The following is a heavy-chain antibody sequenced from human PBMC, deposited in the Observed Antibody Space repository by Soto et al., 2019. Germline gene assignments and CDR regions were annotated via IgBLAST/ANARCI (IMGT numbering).Heavy chain of an antibody. V-gene: IGHV4-59*08. CDR1: GGSISGAY. J-gene: IGHJ3*02. D-gene: IGHD3-22*01. CDR2: IYYPGST. CDR3: ARVAYYYDSSGSAHEWFAFDI. Sequence: PSETLSLTCSVSGGSISGAYWSWIRQPPGKGLEWIGYIYYPGSTMYNPSLESRVTISVDTSKNQFSLKLSSVTAADTAVYYCARVAYYYDSSGSAHEWFAFDIWGQGTMVTVSS.